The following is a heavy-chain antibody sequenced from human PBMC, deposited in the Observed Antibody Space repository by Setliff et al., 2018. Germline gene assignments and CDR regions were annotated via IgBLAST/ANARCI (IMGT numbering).Heavy chain of an antibody. CDR3: ARDPRDVYRRGGDC. CDR1: GGTFSDNA. Sequence: SVKVSCKTSGGTFSDNAMSWVRQAPGQGPEWMGGIIATVGGVSYAQKFQGRVTITADESTTTVYMELSSLTSEDTAMYYCARDPRDVYRRGGDCWGPGTLVTVPS. J-gene: IGHJ4*02. V-gene: IGHV1-69*13. CDR2: IIATVGGV. D-gene: IGHD4-4*01.